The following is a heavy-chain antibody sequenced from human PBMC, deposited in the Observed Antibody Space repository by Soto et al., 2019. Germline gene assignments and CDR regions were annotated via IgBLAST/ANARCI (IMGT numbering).Heavy chain of an antibody. CDR3: ARETLTRSTGTYYYYGMDV. CDR1: GFTFSAYT. Sequence: EVQLVESGGGLVKPGGSLRVSCEASGFTFSAYTMTWVRQAPGMGLEWVSSISSSGGAIYYRDSVKGRFTISRDDAKNPLYLHMSRLRAEDTAIYYGARETLTRSTGTYYYYGMDVWGQGTTVTVSS. J-gene: IGHJ6*02. D-gene: IGHD2-2*01. V-gene: IGHV3-21*01. CDR2: ISSSGGAI.